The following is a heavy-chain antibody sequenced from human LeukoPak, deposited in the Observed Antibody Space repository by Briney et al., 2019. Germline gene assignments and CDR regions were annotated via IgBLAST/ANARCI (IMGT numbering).Heavy chain of an antibody. CDR2: INQDGTEK. V-gene: IGHV3-7*01. CDR1: GFTFTTYW. J-gene: IGHJ4*02. Sequence: GESLRLSCAASGFTFTTYWMSWVRQLPGKGLEWVANINQDGTEKYYVDSVKGRFTISRDNAKNSLYLQMNSLRAEDTAVYYCARGPSGYHNTGGQGTLVTVSS. D-gene: IGHD5-12*01. CDR3: ARGPSGYHNT.